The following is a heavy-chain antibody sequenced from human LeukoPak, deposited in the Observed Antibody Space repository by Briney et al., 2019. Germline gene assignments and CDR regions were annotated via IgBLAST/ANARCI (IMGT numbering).Heavy chain of an antibody. CDR3: AKDLWGSYYY. CDR1: GFAFSSYA. D-gene: IGHD3-16*01. V-gene: IGHV3-23*01. J-gene: IGHJ4*02. Sequence: GGSLRLSCAASGFAFSSYAMSWVRQAPGKGLEWVSAISGSGGSTYYADSVKGRFTISRDNSRNTLYLQMNSLRAEDTAVYYCAKDLWGSYYYWGQGTLVTVSS. CDR2: ISGSGGST.